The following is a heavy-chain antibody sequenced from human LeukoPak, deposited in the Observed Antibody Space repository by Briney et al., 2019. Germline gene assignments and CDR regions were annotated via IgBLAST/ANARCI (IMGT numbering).Heavy chain of an antibody. Sequence: PGGSLRLSCAASGLTFSSYEMNWVRQAPGKGLEWVSYISSSGSTIYYADSVKGRFTISRDNAKNSLYLQMNSLRAEDTAVYYCARGDCSGGSCYSISTGIDIWGQGTMVTVSS. CDR3: ARGDCSGGSCYSISTGIDI. CDR2: ISSSGSTI. CDR1: GLTFSSYE. D-gene: IGHD2-15*01. J-gene: IGHJ3*02. V-gene: IGHV3-48*03.